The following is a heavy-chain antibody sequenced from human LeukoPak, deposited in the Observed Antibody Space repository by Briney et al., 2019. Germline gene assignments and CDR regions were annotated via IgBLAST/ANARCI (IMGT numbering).Heavy chain of an antibody. CDR3: ARDPYYYDSRGYYSVAFDI. CDR2: ISSSGTYL. V-gene: IGHV3-21*01. CDR1: RFTFTTYS. J-gene: IGHJ3*02. Sequence: GGSLRLSCAASRFTFTTYSMNWVRQAPGKGLEWVSSISSSGTYLYYADSVKGRFTISRDNAKNSLSLQMNSLRAEDTAFYSCARDPYYYDSRGYYSVAFDIWGQGTKVTVSS. D-gene: IGHD3-22*01.